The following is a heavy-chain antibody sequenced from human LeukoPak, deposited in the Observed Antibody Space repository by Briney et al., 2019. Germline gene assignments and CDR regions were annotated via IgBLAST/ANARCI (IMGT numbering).Heavy chain of an antibody. CDR3: AKDRYYDSRRAYDY. CDR1: GFTFSSYA. V-gene: IGHV3-23*01. D-gene: IGHD3-22*01. CDR2: LSGGGGDT. J-gene: IGHJ4*02. Sequence: SGGSLRLSCAASGFTFSSYAMSWVRQAPGKGPAWVSSLSGGGGDTYYADSVNGRFTISRDNSKKTLYLQMNSLRAEDTAVYYCAKDRYYDSRRAYDYWGQGTLVTVSS.